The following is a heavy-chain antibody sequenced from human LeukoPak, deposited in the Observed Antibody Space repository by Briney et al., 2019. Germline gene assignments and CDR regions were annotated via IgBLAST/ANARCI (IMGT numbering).Heavy chain of an antibody. CDR3: ARGAPYYYDSSGHGNDY. J-gene: IGHJ4*02. D-gene: IGHD3-22*01. CDR2: INHSGST. V-gene: IGHV4-34*01. CDR1: GGSFSGYY. Sequence: PSETLSLTCAVYGGSFSGYYWSWIRQPPGKGLEWVGEINHSGSTNYNPSLKSRVTISVDTSKNQFSLKLSSVTAADTAVYYCARGAPYYYDSSGHGNDYWGQGTLVTASS.